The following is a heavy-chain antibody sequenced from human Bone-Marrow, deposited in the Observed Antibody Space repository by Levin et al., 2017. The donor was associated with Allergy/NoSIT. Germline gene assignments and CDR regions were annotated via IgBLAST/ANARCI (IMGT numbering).Heavy chain of an antibody. V-gene: IGHV1-46*03. CDR2: INPASGSA. CDR3: ARSEGWLPNFDF. CDR1: GYILSTYW. D-gene: IGHD6-19*01. J-gene: IGHJ4*02. Sequence: ASVKVSCKASGYILSTYWMHWVRQGPGEGLEWMGVINPASGSASYPQNFRGRVTMNRDTSTNTVSMEIKSLRSDDTAVYFCARSEGWLPNFDFWGQGTLVTVSS.